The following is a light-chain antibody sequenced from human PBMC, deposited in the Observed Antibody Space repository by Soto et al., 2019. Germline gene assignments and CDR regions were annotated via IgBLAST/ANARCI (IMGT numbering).Light chain of an antibody. CDR1: ESIRTY. CDR3: QQRSNWPIT. J-gene: IGKJ5*01. V-gene: IGKV3-11*01. CDR2: DAS. Sequence: IVLTLSPATLSLSPGERATLSCRASESIRTYLAWYQQKPGQAPRILIYDASTRATGIPARFSGSGYGTDFNLTIGSLETEDFAIYYCQQRSNWPITFGQGTRLEIK.